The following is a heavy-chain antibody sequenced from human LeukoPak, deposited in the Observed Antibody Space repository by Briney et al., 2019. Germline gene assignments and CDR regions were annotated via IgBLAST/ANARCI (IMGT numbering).Heavy chain of an antibody. CDR3: ARVEQQLANFDY. V-gene: IGHV3-11*06. J-gene: IGHJ4*02. CDR2: ISSSSSYT. D-gene: IGHD6-13*01. CDR1: GFTFSDYY. Sequence: PGGSLRLSCAASGFTFSDYYMSWLRQAPVKGLEWVSYISSSSSYTNYADSVKGRFTISRDNAKNSLYLQMNSLRAEDTAVYYCARVEQQLANFDYWGQGTLVTVSS.